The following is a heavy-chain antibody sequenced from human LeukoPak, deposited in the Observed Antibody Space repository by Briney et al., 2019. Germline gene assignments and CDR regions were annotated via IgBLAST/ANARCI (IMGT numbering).Heavy chain of an antibody. J-gene: IGHJ5*02. CDR1: GYTFTSYY. CDR2: INPSGGST. V-gene: IGHV1-46*01. Sequence: GASVKVSCKASGYTFTSYYMHWVRQASGQGLEWMGIINPSGGSTSYAQKFQGRVTMTRDTSTSTVYMELSSLRSEDTAVYYCAREGRPRIWFDPWGQGTLVTVSS. CDR3: AREGRPRIWFDP.